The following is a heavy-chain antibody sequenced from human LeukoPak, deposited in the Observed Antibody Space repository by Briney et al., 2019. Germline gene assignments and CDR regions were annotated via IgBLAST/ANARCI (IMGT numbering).Heavy chain of an antibody. J-gene: IGHJ6*03. CDR3: ARRGQDNYYYYMDV. CDR1: GFTFSSYE. V-gene: IGHV3-48*03. Sequence: PGGSLRLSCAASGFTFSSYEMNWVRQAPGKGLEWVSYISSSGSTIYYADSVKGRFTISRDNAKNSLYLQMNSLRAEDTAVYYCARRGQDNYYYYMDVWGKGTTVTVSS. D-gene: IGHD3-10*01. CDR2: ISSSGSTI.